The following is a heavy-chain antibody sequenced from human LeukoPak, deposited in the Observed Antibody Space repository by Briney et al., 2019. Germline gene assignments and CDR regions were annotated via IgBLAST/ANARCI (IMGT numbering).Heavy chain of an antibody. Sequence: SETLSLTCTVSGGSISSSSYYWGWIRQPPGKGLEWIGSIYYSGSTYYNPSLKSRVTISVDTSKNQFSLKLSSVTAADTAVYYCARGRGMDVWGQGTTVTVSS. V-gene: IGHV4-39*01. CDR1: GGSISSSSYY. CDR3: ARGRGMDV. J-gene: IGHJ6*02. CDR2: IYYSGST.